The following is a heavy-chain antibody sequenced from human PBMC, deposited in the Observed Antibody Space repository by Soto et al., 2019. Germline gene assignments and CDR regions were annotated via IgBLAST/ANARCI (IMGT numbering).Heavy chain of an antibody. Sequence: QVQLVQSGAEVKEPGSSLKVSCKASGGTFSSHTISWVRLAPGQGLEWMGRTIPILGITNYAQNFQGRLTLTADTSTRTASMELGSLRSEDTAVYYCAISTYDNKFYYYGMDVWGQGTTVTVSS. CDR1: GGTFSSHT. J-gene: IGHJ6*02. CDR3: AISTYDNKFYYYGMDV. CDR2: TIPILGIT. V-gene: IGHV1-69*02. D-gene: IGHD3-22*01.